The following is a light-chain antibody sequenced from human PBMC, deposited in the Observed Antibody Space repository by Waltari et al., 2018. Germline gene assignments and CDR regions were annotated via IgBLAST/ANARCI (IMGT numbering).Light chain of an antibody. Sequence: EVVLTQSPEFQSMTLKEKVTITCRASHDIGGRLHWYQQKPDQSPDSLIMYVSQSFSGVPSRFSGSGSGTDFTLTIDGLEAEDAATYYCHHSSSLPYSFGQGTKLEIK. CDR1: HDIGGR. CDR3: HHSSSLPYS. CDR2: YVS. V-gene: IGKV6-21*01. J-gene: IGKJ2*03.